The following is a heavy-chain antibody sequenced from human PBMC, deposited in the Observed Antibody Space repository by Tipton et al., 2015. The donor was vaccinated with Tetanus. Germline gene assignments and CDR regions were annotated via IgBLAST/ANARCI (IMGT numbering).Heavy chain of an antibody. Sequence: TLSLTCTVSGDSMTRYYWSWIRQPPGKGLEWISYIFASGSTNYNPALKSRVTISMDMSKNQISLNLTSVTAADTAVYFCARRSYCTSTRCFDAFDLWGPGTRVTVSS. CDR2: IFASGST. CDR1: GDSMTRYY. CDR3: ARRSYCTSTRCFDAFDL. D-gene: IGHD2-8*01. V-gene: IGHV4-4*08. J-gene: IGHJ3*01.